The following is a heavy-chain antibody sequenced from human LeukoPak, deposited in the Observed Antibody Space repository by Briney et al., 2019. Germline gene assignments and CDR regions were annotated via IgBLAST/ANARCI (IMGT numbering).Heavy chain of an antibody. CDR1: GFTFSDFE. CDR2: IYSGGST. CDR3: ARSGLQGYMDV. Sequence: GGSLRLSCAASGFTFSDFEFSWVRQAPGRGLEWVSVIYSGGSTYYAGSVKGRFTISRDNSKNTLYLQMNSLRAEDTAVYYCARSGLQGYMDVWGKGTTVTVSS. J-gene: IGHJ6*03. V-gene: IGHV3-53*01. D-gene: IGHD7-27*01.